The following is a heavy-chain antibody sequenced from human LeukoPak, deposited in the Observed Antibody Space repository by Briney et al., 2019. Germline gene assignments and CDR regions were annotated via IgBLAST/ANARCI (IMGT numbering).Heavy chain of an antibody. D-gene: IGHD3-10*02. CDR2: IYYSGST. V-gene: IGHV4-61*08. CDR3: ARDSMLRY. J-gene: IGHJ4*02. CDR1: GVSITTTDHF. Sequence: SETLSLTCIVSGVSITTTDHFWGWIRQPPGKGLEWIGYIYYSGSTNYNPSLKSRVTISVDTSKNQFSPSLRSVTTADTAVYYCARDSMLRYWGQGTLVTVSS.